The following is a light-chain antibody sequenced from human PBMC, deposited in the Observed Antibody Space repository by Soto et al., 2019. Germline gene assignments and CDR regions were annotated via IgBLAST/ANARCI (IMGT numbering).Light chain of an antibody. CDR1: QSVRTS. V-gene: IGKV3-20*01. CDR3: QQYVSLPLT. CDR2: DTS. Sequence: EIVLTQSPGTLSLSPGEGATLSCRASQSVRTSLAWYQQKPGQAPRLVIYDTSNRATGIPDRFSGSGSGTDFTLTISRLEPEDFAVYHCQQYVSLPLTFGGGTKVEIK. J-gene: IGKJ4*01.